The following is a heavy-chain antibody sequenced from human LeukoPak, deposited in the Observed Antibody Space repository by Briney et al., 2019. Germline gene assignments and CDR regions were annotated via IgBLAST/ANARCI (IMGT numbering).Heavy chain of an antibody. J-gene: IGHJ4*02. CDR3: ARSGLDYDSSGAFDY. Sequence: GRSLRLSCAASGFTVSSNYMSWVRQAPGKGLEWVSVIYSGGSTYYADSVKGRFTISRDNSKNTLYLQMNSLRAEDTAVYYCARSGLDYDSSGAFDYWGQGTLVTVSS. D-gene: IGHD3-22*01. CDR1: GFTVSSNY. CDR2: IYSGGST. V-gene: IGHV3-66*01.